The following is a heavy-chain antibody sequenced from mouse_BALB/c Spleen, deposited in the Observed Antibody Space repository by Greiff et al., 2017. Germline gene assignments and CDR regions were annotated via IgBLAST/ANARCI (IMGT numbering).Heavy chain of an antibody. CDR2: IWAGGST. Sequence: VKVVESGPGLVAPSQSLSITCTVSGFSLTSYGVHCVRQPPGKGLEWLGVIWAGGSTNYNSALMSRLSISKDNSKSQVFLKMNSLQTDDTAMYYCARGGTARDLDYWGQGTTLTVSS. D-gene: IGHD3-2*01. CDR3: ARGGTARDLDY. V-gene: IGHV2-9*02. J-gene: IGHJ2*01. CDR1: GFSLTSYG.